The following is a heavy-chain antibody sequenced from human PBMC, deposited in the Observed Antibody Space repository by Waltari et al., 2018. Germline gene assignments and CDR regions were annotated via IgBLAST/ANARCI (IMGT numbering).Heavy chain of an antibody. V-gene: IGHV1-24*01. CDR3: ATTPPTSHNGMSSSWYRY. CDR2: FDPEDGET. J-gene: IGHJ4*02. CDR1: GYTLTELS. D-gene: IGHD6-13*01. Sequence: QVQLVQSGAEVKKPGASVKVSCKVSGYTLTELSTHWVRQATGKGLEWMGDFDPEDGETIYAQKFQGRVTMTEDTSTDTAYMELSSLGSEDTAVYYCATTPPTSHNGMSSSWYRYWGQGTLVTVSS.